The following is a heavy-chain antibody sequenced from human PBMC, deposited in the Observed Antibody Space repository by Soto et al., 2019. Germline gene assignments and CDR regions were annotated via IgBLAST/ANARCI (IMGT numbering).Heavy chain of an antibody. CDR1: GFTFTSSA. V-gene: IGHV1-58*01. Sequence: SVKVSCKASGFTFTSSAVQWVRQARGQRLEWIGWIVVGSGNTNYAQKFQERVTITRDMSTSTAYMELSSLRSEDTAVYDCAADKPGSWFWELFGGKYYYYGMDVWGQGTTVTVSS. J-gene: IGHJ6*02. CDR3: AADKPGSWFWELFGGKYYYYGMDV. D-gene: IGHD3-10*01. CDR2: IVVGSGNT.